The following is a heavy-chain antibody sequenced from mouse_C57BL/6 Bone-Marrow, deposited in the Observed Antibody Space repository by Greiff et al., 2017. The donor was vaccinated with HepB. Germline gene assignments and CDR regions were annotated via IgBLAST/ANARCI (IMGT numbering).Heavy chain of an antibody. CDR1: GFTFSSYG. J-gene: IGHJ4*01. CDR2: ISSGGSYT. V-gene: IGHV5-6*02. CDR3: ARRRGGYAMDY. Sequence: DVQLVESGGDLVKPGGSLKLSCAASGFTFSSYGMSWVRQTPDKRLEWVATISSGGSYTYYPDSVKGRFTISRDNAKNTLYLQMSSLKSEDTAMYYCARRRGGYAMDYWGQGTSVTVSS.